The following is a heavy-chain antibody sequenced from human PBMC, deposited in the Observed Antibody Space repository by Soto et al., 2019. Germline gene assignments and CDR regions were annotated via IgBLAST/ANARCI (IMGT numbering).Heavy chain of an antibody. D-gene: IGHD6-19*01. V-gene: IGHV4-59*01. CDR1: GGSISSYY. J-gene: IGHJ5*02. CDR2: IYYSGRT. Sequence: SETLSLTCTASGGSISSYYWSWIRQPPGKGLEWIGYIYYSGRTNYNPSPKSRVTISVDTSKNQFSLKLSSVTAADTAVYYCARVPSRIAVAGKGCWFDPWGQGTLVTVSS. CDR3: ARVPSRIAVAGKGCWFDP.